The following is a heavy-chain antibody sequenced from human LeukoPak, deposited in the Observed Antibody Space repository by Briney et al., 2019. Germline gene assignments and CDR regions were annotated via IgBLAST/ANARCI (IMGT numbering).Heavy chain of an antibody. CDR1: GGSFSGYY. V-gene: IGHV4-34*01. Sequence: SETLSLTCAVYGGSFSGYYWSWIRQPPGKGLEWIGEINHSGSTNYNPSLKSRVTISVDTSKNQFSLKLSSVTAAGTAVYYCARNPYYFDYWGQGTLVTVSS. CDR3: ARNPYYFDY. CDR2: INHSGST. J-gene: IGHJ4*02.